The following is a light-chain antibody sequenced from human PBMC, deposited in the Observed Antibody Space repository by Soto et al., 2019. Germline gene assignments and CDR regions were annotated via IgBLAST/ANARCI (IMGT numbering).Light chain of an antibody. Sequence: VMTQSPSTLSVSVGERATLSCRASQSVSTNLAWYQQRPGQAPRLIVSGAYTRATGIPARFSGSGSGTEFTLTISSLQSEDFAIYYCQQFNKWPRTFGQGTKVDIK. CDR1: QSVSTN. J-gene: IGKJ1*01. CDR3: QQFNKWPRT. V-gene: IGKV3-15*01. CDR2: GAY.